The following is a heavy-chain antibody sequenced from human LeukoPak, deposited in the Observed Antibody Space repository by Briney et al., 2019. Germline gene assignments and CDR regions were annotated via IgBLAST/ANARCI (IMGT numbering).Heavy chain of an antibody. Sequence: QPGGSLRLSCAASGFTFSSYWMHWVRQVPGEGLVWVSRINSDGSSTTYADSVKGRFTISRDNAKNTLNLQMNSLRVEDTAVYYCAREGRVTGYDFDYWGQGTLVTVSS. V-gene: IGHV3-74*03. J-gene: IGHJ4*02. CDR1: GFTFSSYW. CDR2: INSDGSST. CDR3: AREGRVTGYDFDY. D-gene: IGHD5-12*01.